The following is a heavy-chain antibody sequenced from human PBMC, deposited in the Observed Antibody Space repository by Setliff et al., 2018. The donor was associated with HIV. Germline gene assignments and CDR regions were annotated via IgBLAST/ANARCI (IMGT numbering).Heavy chain of an antibody. CDR2: IGGSGGST. CDR1: GFSFSSYS. Sequence: PGGSLRLSCAANGFSFSSYSMSWVRQAPGKGLEWVSGIGGSGGSTYYADSVKGRFTVSRDYSKNTIYLQMSSLRAEDSAVYYCHSGYDTEEQSYFDYWGQGALVTVSS. V-gene: IGHV3-23*01. CDR3: HSGYDTEEQSYFDY. J-gene: IGHJ4*02. D-gene: IGHD5-12*01.